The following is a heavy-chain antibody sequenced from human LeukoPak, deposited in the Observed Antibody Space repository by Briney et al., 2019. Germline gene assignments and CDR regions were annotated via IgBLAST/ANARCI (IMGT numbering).Heavy chain of an antibody. J-gene: IGHJ4*02. CDR2: ISGGGGST. CDR1: GFTFSSYA. D-gene: IGHD6-13*01. V-gene: IGHV3-23*01. Sequence: GGSLGLSCAASGFTFSSYAMSWVRQAPGKGLEWVSAISGGGGSTYYADSVKGRFTISRDNSKNTLYVQMNSLRAEDTAVYYCAKGKGAGVTAYYFDDWGQGTLVTVSS. CDR3: AKGKGAGVTAYYFDD.